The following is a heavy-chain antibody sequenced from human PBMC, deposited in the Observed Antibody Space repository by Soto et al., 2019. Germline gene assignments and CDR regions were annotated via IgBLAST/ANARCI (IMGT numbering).Heavy chain of an antibody. D-gene: IGHD4-4*01. CDR1: GYTFTSYA. V-gene: IGHV1-3*01. CDR3: ARDLYSNYHYYYYGMDV. CDR2: INAGNGNT. Sequence: ASVKVSCKASGYTFTSYAMQWVRRDPEQRLEWMGWINAGNGNTKYSQKFQGRVTITRDTSASTAYMELSSLRSEDTAVYYCARDLYSNYHYYYYGMDVWGQGTTVTVSS. J-gene: IGHJ6*02.